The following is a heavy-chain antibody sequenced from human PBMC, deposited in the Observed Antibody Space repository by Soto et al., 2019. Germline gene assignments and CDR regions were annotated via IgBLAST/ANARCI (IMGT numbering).Heavy chain of an antibody. CDR3: ARGFFSAVYAAHFDQ. J-gene: IGHJ4*02. D-gene: IGHD2-8*01. CDR1: GFTFSTYG. Sequence: QVQLVESGGGVVQPGTSLRLSCAASGFTFSTYGMHWVRQAPGKGLEYVAGVRYDGRAEYYVDSVRGRFTISRDSYKNMVSLQMNSLRAEDTAVYYGARGFFSAVYAAHFDQWGQGTPVIVSS. V-gene: IGHV3-33*01. CDR2: VRYDGRAE.